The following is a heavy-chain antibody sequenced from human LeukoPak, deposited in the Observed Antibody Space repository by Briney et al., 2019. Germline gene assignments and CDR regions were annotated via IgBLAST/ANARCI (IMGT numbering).Heavy chain of an antibody. D-gene: IGHD3-10*01. Sequence: GGSLRLSCAASGFTFSSYAMSWVRQAPRKGLEWVSVVSGSGSSTDYADSVKGRFTISRDNAKNSLYLQMNSLRVEDTAVYYCARNGSLFDYWGQGTLVTVSS. V-gene: IGHV3-23*01. J-gene: IGHJ4*02. CDR1: GFTFSSYA. CDR2: VSGSGSST. CDR3: ARNGSLFDY.